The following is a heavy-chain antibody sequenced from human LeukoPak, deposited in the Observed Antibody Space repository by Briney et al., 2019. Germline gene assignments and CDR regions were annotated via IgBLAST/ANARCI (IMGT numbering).Heavy chain of an antibody. CDR2: IKQDGSEK. V-gene: IGHV3-7*03. CDR1: GFTFSSRDW. Sequence: PGGSLRLSCVASGFTFSSRDWMTWVRQAPGKGLEWVANIKQDGSEKNYVDSVKGRFTISRDNTKNSLYLQMDSLGVDDTALYHCARKGLGGELGGFDSWGQGTLVTVSS. D-gene: IGHD1-26*01. J-gene: IGHJ4*02. CDR3: ARKGLGGELGGFDS.